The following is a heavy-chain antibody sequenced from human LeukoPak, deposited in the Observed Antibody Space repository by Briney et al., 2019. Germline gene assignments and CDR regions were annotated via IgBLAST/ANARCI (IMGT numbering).Heavy chain of an antibody. Sequence: GESLRTSCKGSGYTFSSYWIGWVRQMPGKGLEGMGIIYPGDSDTSYSPSFQGQVTISVATSIGTAYLQWSSLKASDTAIYYCARQNDFRLDYWGQGTLVTVSS. CDR3: ARQNDFRLDY. J-gene: IGHJ4*02. V-gene: IGHV5-51*01. D-gene: IGHD3-3*01. CDR2: IYPGDSDT. CDR1: GYTFSSYW.